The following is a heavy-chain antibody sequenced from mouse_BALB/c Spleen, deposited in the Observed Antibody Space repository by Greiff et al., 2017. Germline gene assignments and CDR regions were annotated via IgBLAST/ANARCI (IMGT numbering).Heavy chain of an antibody. CDR3: TRSYYGSSYDWYFDV. Sequence: LKQPGSELVRPGASVKLSCKASGYTFTSYWMHWVKQRHGQGLEWIGNIYPGSGSTNYDEKFKSKGTLTVDTSSSTAYMHLSSLTSEDSAVYYCTRSYYGSSYDWYFDVWGAGTTVTVSS. D-gene: IGHD1-1*01. J-gene: IGHJ1*01. CDR1: GYTFTSYW. V-gene: IGHV1S22*01. CDR2: IYPGSGST.